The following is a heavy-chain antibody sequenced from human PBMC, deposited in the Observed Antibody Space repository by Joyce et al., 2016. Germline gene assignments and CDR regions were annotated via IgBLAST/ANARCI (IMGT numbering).Heavy chain of an antibody. CDR1: GFTFSSYS. CDR3: ARSSYTNGIFDY. D-gene: IGHD2-8*01. J-gene: IGHJ4*02. Sequence: EVQLVESGGGLVKPGGSLRLFCAASGFTFSSYSMSWVRQAPGKGLEWVSSLSSSSSYIKYTDSVKGRFTISRDNAKNSLYLQMNSLRVDDTAVYYCARSSYTNGIFDYWGQGTLVTVSS. V-gene: IGHV3-21*01. CDR2: LSSSSSYI.